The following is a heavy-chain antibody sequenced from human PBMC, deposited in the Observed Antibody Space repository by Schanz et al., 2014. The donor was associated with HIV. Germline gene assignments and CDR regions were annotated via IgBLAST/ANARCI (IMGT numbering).Heavy chain of an antibody. CDR1: GFTFNNYG. CDR3: VRGDTVFEY. D-gene: IGHD5-18*01. Sequence: EVQLVESGGGLVQPGGSLRLSCVASGFTFNNYGVNWVRQAPGKGLEWISSISSNTNYINYADSVKGRFTISRDNAKNSLYLQMNSLRFADTAVYYCVRGDTVFEYWGQGTLVTVS. CDR2: ISSNTNYI. V-gene: IGHV3-21*01. J-gene: IGHJ4*02.